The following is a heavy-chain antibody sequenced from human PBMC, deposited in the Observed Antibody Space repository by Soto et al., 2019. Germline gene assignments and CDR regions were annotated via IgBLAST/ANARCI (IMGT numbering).Heavy chain of an antibody. J-gene: IGHJ5*02. D-gene: IGHD6-13*01. Sequence: QVQLVESGGGAVQPGRSLRLSCGVSGFALSNYVIHGFRQAPGKGLEWVAVMSNDGTRNNYAGSVRGRFTTSRDNSLNQVYLQMNSLSAEATAIYFCARPPGIAAAVYWLDPWGQGTLVTVSS. CDR1: GFALSNYV. CDR2: MSNDGTRN. CDR3: ARPPGIAAAVYWLDP. V-gene: IGHV3-30*04.